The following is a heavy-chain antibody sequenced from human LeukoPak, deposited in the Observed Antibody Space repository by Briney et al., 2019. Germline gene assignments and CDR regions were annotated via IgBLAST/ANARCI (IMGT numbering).Heavy chain of an antibody. CDR3: ARYSLWFHGDYTPWDY. V-gene: IGHV3-7*01. CDR1: GFTFSSYW. CDR2: IKQDGSEK. Sequence: GGSLRLSCAVSGFTFSSYWMSWVRQAPGRGLEWVANIKQDGSEKYYVDSAKGRFTISRDNAKNSLYLQMNSLRAEDTAVYYCARYSLWFHGDYTPWDYWGQGTLVTVSS. J-gene: IGHJ4*02. D-gene: IGHD4-17*01.